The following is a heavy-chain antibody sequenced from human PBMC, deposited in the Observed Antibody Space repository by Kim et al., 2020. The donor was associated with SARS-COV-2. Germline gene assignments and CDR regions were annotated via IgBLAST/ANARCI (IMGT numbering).Heavy chain of an antibody. D-gene: IGHD3-10*01. V-gene: IGHV3-33*01. J-gene: IGHJ6*02. CDR3: AREDRPGELYPYGMDV. Sequence: GGSLRLSCAASGFTFSSYGMHWVRQAPGKGLEWVAVIWYDGSNKYYADSVKGRFTISRDNSKNTLYLQMNSLRAEDTAVYYCAREDRPGELYPYGMDVWGQGTTVTVSS. CDR1: GFTFSSYG. CDR2: IWYDGSNK.